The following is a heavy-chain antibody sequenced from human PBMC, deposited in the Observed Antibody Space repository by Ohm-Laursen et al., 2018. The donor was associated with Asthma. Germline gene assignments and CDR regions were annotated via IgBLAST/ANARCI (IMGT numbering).Heavy chain of an antibody. CDR3: ARDPKYWGLPPSLLDY. Sequence: SLRLSCAASGFTFSSYAMHWVRQAPGKGPEWVAVISYDGSNKYYADSVKGRFTISRDNSKNTLYLQMNSLRAEDTAVYYCARDPKYWGLPPSLLDYWGQGTLVTVSS. V-gene: IGHV3-30-3*01. CDR2: ISYDGSNK. D-gene: IGHD2-21*01. J-gene: IGHJ4*02. CDR1: GFTFSSYA.